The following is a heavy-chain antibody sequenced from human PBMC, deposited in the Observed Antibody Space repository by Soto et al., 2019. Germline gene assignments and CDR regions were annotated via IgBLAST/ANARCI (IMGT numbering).Heavy chain of an antibody. Sequence: GGSLRLSCAASGFTFSSYWMHWVRQAPGKGLVWVSRINSDGSSTSYADSVKGRFTISRDNAKNTLYLQMNSLRAEDTAVYYCARDTATARITIFGVFIPHAPSYYYGMDVWGHWTTLTGS. CDR1: GFTFSSYW. D-gene: IGHD3-3*01. CDR2: INSDGSST. CDR3: ARDTATARITIFGVFIPHAPSYYYGMDV. J-gene: IGHJ6*02. V-gene: IGHV3-74*01.